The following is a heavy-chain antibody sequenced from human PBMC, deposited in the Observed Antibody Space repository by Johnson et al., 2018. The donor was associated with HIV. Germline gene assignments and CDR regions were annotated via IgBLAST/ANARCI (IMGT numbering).Heavy chain of an antibody. CDR1: GFTFSDYY. V-gene: IGHV3-11*04. J-gene: IGHJ3*02. Sequence: QMLLVESGGGLVKPGGSLRLSCAASGFTFSDYYMTWIRQAPGKGLEWLSFISSSGDIIRYADSVKGRFTISRDNAKNSLILQMNSLRDEATAVYYCARRTVTALFDIWGQGTLVTVSS. D-gene: IGHD4-17*01. CDR2: ISSSGDII. CDR3: ARRTVTALFDI.